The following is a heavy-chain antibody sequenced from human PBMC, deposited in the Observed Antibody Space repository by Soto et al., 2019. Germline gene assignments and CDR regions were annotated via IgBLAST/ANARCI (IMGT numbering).Heavy chain of an antibody. CDR3: ARRRLLQLWLLGYNYYGMDV. J-gene: IGHJ6*02. Sequence: SVNLSCKTSGGTFSRYAISLVRQAPGQGLEWMGGIIPIFGTANYAQKFQGRVTITADESTSTAYMELSSLRSEDTVVYYCARRRLLQLWLLGYNYYGMDVWGQGTTVTV. V-gene: IGHV1-69*13. CDR1: GGTFSRYA. D-gene: IGHD5-18*01. CDR2: IIPIFGTA.